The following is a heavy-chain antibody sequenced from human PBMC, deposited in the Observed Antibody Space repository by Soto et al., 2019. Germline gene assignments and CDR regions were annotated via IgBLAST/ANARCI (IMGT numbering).Heavy chain of an antibody. V-gene: IGHV3-23*01. CDR2: LTPSGGET. D-gene: IGHD4-17*01. CDR1: GFTFSTYA. J-gene: IGHJ3*02. CDR3: AHPRGYGVFDAYDI. Sequence: EAQLLESGGGLVQPGGSLRLSCVASGFTFSTYAMSWVRQAPGKGLEWVSALTPSGGETYYADSVKGRFTISRDNSMNALYLQMNSLRIEDTAVYYCAHPRGYGVFDAYDIWGQGTMVTVSS.